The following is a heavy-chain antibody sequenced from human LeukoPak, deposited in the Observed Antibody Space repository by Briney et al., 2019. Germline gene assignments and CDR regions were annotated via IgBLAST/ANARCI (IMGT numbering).Heavy chain of an antibody. CDR1: GYTFTSYY. V-gene: IGHV1-2*02. D-gene: IGHD3-22*01. CDR2: INPNSGGT. J-gene: IGHJ4*02. Sequence: ASVKVSCKASGYTFTSYYMHWVRQAPGQGLEWMGWINPNSGGTNYAQKFQGRVTMTRDTSISTAYMELSRLRSDDTAVYYCARGGWYYDSRDRAMMDWGQGTLVTVSS. CDR3: ARGGWYYDSRDRAMMD.